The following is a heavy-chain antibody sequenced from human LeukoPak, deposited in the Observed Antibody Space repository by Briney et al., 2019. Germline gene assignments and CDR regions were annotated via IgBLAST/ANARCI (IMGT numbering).Heavy chain of an antibody. CDR1: GGSISSSSYY. J-gene: IGHJ6*04. Sequence: PSETLSLTCTVSGGSISSSSYYWGWIRQPPGKGLEWIGEIYHSGSTNYNPSLKSRVTISVDKSKNQFSLKLSSVTAADTAVYYCARVLYYYGSGMVYGMDVWGKGTTVTVSS. CDR2: IYHSGST. V-gene: IGHV4-39*07. D-gene: IGHD3-10*01. CDR3: ARVLYYYGSGMVYGMDV.